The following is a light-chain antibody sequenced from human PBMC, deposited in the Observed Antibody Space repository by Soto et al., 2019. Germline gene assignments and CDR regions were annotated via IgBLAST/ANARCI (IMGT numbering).Light chain of an antibody. CDR3: SSYTSSSTLLYV. V-gene: IGLV2-14*01. Sequence: QSALTQPASVSGSPGQSITISCTGTSSDVGGYNYVSWYQQHSGKAPKLMIYDVSNRPSGVSNRISGSKSGNTASLTISGLQAEDEADYYCSSYTSSSTLLYVFGTGTKLTVL. CDR2: DVS. CDR1: SSDVGGYNY. J-gene: IGLJ1*01.